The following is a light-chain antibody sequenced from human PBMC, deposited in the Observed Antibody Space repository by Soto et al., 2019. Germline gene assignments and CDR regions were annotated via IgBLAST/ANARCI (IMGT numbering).Light chain of an antibody. CDR2: GAF. J-gene: IGKJ1*01. V-gene: IGKV3-20*01. CDR3: HYGNSPPWT. CDR1: QNIRSA. Sequence: EIVLTQSPDVVSVSPGAGGTLSCRASQNIRSALAWYQQKPGQAPRLLICGAFTRATGIPDRFSGSGSGTDLTLSISSLEPEDFAVYYCHYGNSPPWTFGLGTKVDI.